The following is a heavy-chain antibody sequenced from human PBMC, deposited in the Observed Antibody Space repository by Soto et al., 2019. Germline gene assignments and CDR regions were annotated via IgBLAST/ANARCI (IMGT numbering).Heavy chain of an antibody. Sequence: QMQLLQSGAEVKKTGSSVKISCRTSGWIFTFQYLHWVRQAPGQGLEWLGWITPYNGAVKYSQRFQDRIPIATSNSLTPQCLELRDLRSEDTGIYYCARSATSGDPHFMDSWVQGTLVTVSS. D-gene: IGHD7-27*01. J-gene: IGHJ4*02. V-gene: IGHV1-45*02. CDR3: ARSATSGDPHFMDS. CDR1: GWIFTFQY. CDR2: ITPYNGAV.